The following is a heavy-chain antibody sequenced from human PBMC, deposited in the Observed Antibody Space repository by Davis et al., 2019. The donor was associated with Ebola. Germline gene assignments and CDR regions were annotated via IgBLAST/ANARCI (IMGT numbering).Heavy chain of an antibody. CDR2: ISYDGSNK. Sequence: PGGSLRLSCAASGFTSSSYGMHWVRQAPGKGLEWVAVISYDGSNKYYADSVKGRFTISRDNSKNTLYLQMNSLRAEDTAVYYCANYDSSGYYRAEDYWGQGTLVTVSS. V-gene: IGHV3-30*18. CDR1: GFTSSSYG. D-gene: IGHD3-22*01. CDR3: ANYDSSGYYRAEDY. J-gene: IGHJ4*02.